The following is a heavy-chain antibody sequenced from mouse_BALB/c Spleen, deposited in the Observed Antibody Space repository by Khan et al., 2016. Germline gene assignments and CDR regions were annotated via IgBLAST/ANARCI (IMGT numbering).Heavy chain of an antibody. CDR3: GRWLDARDY. Sequence: EAQLQESGPGLVKPSQSLSLTCTVPGYSITSDYAWNWIRQFPGNKLEWMGYIPYSVTTSYNPSLNSRISFTRDPSNHQFFLQLNSVTTEATATSYCGRWLDARDYWGQGTSVTVSS. J-gene: IGHJ4*01. CDR1: GYSITSDYA. D-gene: IGHD2-2*01. CDR2: IPYSVTT. V-gene: IGHV3-2*02.